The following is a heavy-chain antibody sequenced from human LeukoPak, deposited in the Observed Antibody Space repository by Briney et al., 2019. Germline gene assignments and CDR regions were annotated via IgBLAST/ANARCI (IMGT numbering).Heavy chain of an antibody. V-gene: IGHV3-15*01. J-gene: IGHJ6*03. Sequence: GGSLRLSCAASGFTFSNAWMSWVRQAPGKGLEWVGRIKSKTDGGTTDYAAPVKGRFTISRDDSKNTLYLQMNSLKTEDTAVYYCTTGPLAGYKYYYYYYMDVWGKGTTVTVSS. CDR3: TTGPLAGYKYYYYYYMDV. D-gene: IGHD5-24*01. CDR1: GFTFSNAW. CDR2: IKSKTDGGTT.